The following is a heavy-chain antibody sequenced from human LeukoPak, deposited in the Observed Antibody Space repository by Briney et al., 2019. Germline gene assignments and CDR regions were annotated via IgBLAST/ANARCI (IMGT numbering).Heavy chain of an antibody. V-gene: IGHV4-59*08. D-gene: IGHD5-18*01. CDR1: GGSISNYY. CDR2: FSYSGST. J-gene: IGHJ4*02. Sequence: ASETLSLICTVSGGSISNYYWSWIRQPPGKGLEWIGYFSYSGSTNSNPSLKSRVTISVDTSKNQFSLRLNSVTAADTAVYYCARHPYTAMVHFDYWGQGTLVIVSS. CDR3: ARHPYTAMVHFDY.